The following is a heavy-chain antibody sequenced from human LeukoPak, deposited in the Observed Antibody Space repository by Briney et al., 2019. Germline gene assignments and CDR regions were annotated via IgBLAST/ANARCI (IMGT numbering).Heavy chain of an antibody. V-gene: IGHV3-15*01. J-gene: IGHJ4*02. CDR1: GFTVISNY. D-gene: IGHD2-15*01. Sequence: PGGSLRLSCAASGFTVISNYMSWVRQAPGKGLEWVGRIKNEVDGGTTDYAAPVKGRFTIARDDSKNTLYLRMNSLKSEDTAVYYCTTIRGFCGGRSCLGYWGQGTLVTVSS. CDR2: IKNEVDGGTT. CDR3: TTIRGFCGGRSCLGY.